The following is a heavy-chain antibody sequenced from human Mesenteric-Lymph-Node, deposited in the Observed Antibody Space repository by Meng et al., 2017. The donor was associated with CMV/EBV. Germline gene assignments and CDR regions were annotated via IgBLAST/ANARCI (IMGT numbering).Heavy chain of an antibody. V-gene: IGHV3-23*01. CDR3: ASPYDNSGYYSGY. CDR1: RFTFSNYA. J-gene: IGHJ4*02. Sequence: GESLKISCAASRFTFSNYAMSWVRQAPGKGLEWVSGISGSGSTTHYAHSVKGRFTISRDNAKNSLFLQMNSLRAEDTAVYYCASPYDNSGYYSGYWGQGTLVTVSS. CDR2: ISGSGSTT. D-gene: IGHD3-22*01.